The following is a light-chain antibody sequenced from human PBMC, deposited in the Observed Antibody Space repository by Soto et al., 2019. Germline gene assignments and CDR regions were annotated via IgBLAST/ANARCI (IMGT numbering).Light chain of an antibody. CDR2: GAS. V-gene: IGKV3-20*01. CDR3: HQCYSSRT. Sequence: EIVLTQSPGTLSLSPGERASLSCRASQSLTSSYLAWYQQKPGQAPRLLISGASSRATGIPDRFSGSGSGTDFTLTISRLEPEDFAVYYCHQCYSSRTFGQGTKVDIK. J-gene: IGKJ1*01. CDR1: QSLTSSY.